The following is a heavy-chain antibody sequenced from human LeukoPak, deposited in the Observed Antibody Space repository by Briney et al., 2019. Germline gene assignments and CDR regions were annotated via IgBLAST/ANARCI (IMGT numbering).Heavy chain of an antibody. D-gene: IGHD6-6*01. Sequence: SVKVSCKASGGTFSSYAIGWVRQAPGQGLEWMGGIIPIFGTANYAQKFQGRVTITADESTSTAYMELSSLRSEDTAVYYCARDSSSRSSSFDYWGQGTLVTVSS. J-gene: IGHJ4*02. CDR1: GGTFSSYA. CDR2: IIPIFGTA. CDR3: ARDSSSRSSSFDY. V-gene: IGHV1-69*13.